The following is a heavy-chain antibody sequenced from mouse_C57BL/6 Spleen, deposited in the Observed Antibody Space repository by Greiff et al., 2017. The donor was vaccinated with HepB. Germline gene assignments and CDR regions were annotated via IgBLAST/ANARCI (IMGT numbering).Heavy chain of an antibody. CDR1: GFNIKDYY. Sequence: EVKLQESGAELVKPGASVKLSCTASGFNIKDYYMHWVKQRTEQGLEWIGRIDPEDGETKYAPKFQGKATITADTSSNTAYLQLSSLTSEDTAVYYCARSVITTVVAGDFDYWGQGTTLTVSS. V-gene: IGHV14-2*01. D-gene: IGHD1-1*01. J-gene: IGHJ2*01. CDR3: ARSVITTVVAGDFDY. CDR2: IDPEDGET.